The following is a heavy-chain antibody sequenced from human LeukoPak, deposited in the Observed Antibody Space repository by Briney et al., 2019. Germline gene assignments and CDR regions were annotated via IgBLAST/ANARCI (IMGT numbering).Heavy chain of an antibody. CDR3: ARGFGDYDSSGYYSLGYFDY. CDR1: GGSISSYY. CDR2: IYYSGST. V-gene: IGHV4-59*01. Sequence: PSETLSLTCTVSGGSISSYYWSWIRQPPGKGPEWIGYIYYSGSTNYNPSLKSRVTISVDTSKNQFSLKLSSVTAADTAVYYCARGFGDYDSSGYYSLGYFDYWGQGTLVTVSS. J-gene: IGHJ4*02. D-gene: IGHD3-22*01.